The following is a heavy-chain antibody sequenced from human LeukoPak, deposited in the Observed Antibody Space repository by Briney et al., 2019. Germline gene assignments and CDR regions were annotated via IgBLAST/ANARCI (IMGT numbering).Heavy chain of an antibody. Sequence: GGSLRLSCAASGFTFSSYGMHWVRQAPGKGLEWVAFIRYDGSNKYYADSVKGRFTISRDNSKNTLYLQMNSLRAEDTAVYYCAKDLEYDLTPEFDYWGQGTLVTVSS. J-gene: IGHJ4*02. D-gene: IGHD1-14*01. CDR2: IRYDGSNK. V-gene: IGHV3-30*02. CDR1: GFTFSSYG. CDR3: AKDLEYDLTPEFDY.